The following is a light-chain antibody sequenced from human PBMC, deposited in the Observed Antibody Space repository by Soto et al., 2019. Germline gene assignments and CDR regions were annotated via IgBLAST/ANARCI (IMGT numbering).Light chain of an antibody. CDR3: SSYAGSSNFVV. CDR2: EVS. V-gene: IGLV2-8*01. Sequence: QSALTQPPSASGSPGQSVTISCSGTSSDVGGYDYVSWYQQHPGKAPKLMIYEVSKRPSGVPDRFFGSKSGNTASLTVSGLQAEDEAYYYCSSYAGSSNFVVFGGGTKVTVL. CDR1: SSDVGGYDY. J-gene: IGLJ2*01.